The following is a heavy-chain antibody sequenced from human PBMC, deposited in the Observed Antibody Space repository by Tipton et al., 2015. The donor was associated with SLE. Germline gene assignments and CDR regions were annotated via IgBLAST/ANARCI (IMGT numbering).Heavy chain of an antibody. D-gene: IGHD2-15*01. CDR3: ATHRRWSSPLDS. V-gene: IGHV4-39*07. J-gene: IGHJ5*01. CDR1: GGSISISSYY. CDR2: IYYSGST. Sequence: GLVKPSETLSLTCTVSGGSISISSYYWGWIRQPPGKGLEWIGRIYYSGSTNYNPSLKSRVTISVDTSKNQFSLKLSSVTAADTAVYYCATHRRWSSPLDSWGQGTLVTVSS.